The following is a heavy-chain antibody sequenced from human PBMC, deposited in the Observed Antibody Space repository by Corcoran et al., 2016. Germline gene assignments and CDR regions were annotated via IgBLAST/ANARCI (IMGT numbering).Heavy chain of an antibody. CDR3: ARGMSICGVVPGRGYYYGMDV. V-gene: IGHV1-46*01. Sequence: QVQLVQSGAEVKKPGASVKVSCKASGYTFTSYYMHWVRQAPGQGLEWMGIINPSGGSTSSAQKFQGRVTMTRDTSTSTVYMELSSLRSEDTAVYYCARGMSICGVVPGRGYYYGMDVWGQGTTVTVSS. CDR2: INPSGGST. J-gene: IGHJ6*02. CDR1: GYTFTSYY. D-gene: IGHD3-3*01.